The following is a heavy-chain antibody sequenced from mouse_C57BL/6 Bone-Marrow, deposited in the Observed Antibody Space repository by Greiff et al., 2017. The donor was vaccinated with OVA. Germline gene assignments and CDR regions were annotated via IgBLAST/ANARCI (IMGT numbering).Heavy chain of an antibody. J-gene: IGHJ4*01. CDR3: AREITTVRGRPYAMDY. V-gene: IGHV1-53*01. CDR1: GYTFTSYW. Sequence: QVQLQQPGTELVKPGASVKLSCKASGYTFTSYWMHWVKLRPGQGLEWIGNINPSNGGTNYNEKFKSKATLTVDKSSSTAYMQLSSLTSEDSAVYYGAREITTVRGRPYAMDYWGQGTSVTVSS. D-gene: IGHD1-1*01. CDR2: INPSNGGT.